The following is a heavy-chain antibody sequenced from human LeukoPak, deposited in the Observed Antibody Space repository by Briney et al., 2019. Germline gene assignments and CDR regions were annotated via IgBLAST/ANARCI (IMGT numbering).Heavy chain of an antibody. CDR1: GGSISSGGYY. Sequence: NPSQTLSLTCTVSGGSISSGGYYWSWIRQHPGKGLEWIGYIYYSGSTYYNPSLKSRVTISVDTSKNQFSLKLSSVTAADTAVYYCARPTYEIVVADYWGQGTLVTVSS. D-gene: IGHD3-22*01. V-gene: IGHV4-31*03. J-gene: IGHJ4*02. CDR3: ARPTYEIVVADY. CDR2: IYYSGST.